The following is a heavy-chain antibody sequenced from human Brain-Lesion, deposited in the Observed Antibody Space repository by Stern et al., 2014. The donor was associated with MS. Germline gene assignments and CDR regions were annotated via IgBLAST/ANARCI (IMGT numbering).Heavy chain of an antibody. Sequence: QLVQSGAEVKKPGASVTVSCKTSGYIFTGYYIHWVRQAPGQGLEWMAWINPNTGGTKYAQKFQGRVTMSRDTSISTAYVELSSLTSDDTAVYYCARDQRGITIFGVVTDYYYLGMDVWGQGTTVTVSS. V-gene: IGHV1-2*02. D-gene: IGHD3-3*01. CDR3: ARDQRGITIFGVVTDYYYLGMDV. CDR1: GYIFTGYY. CDR2: INPNTGGT. J-gene: IGHJ6*02.